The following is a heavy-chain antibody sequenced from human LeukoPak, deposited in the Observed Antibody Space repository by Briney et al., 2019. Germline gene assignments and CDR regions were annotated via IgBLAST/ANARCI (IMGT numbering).Heavy chain of an antibody. Sequence: GGSLRLSCAASGFTFSSYAMSWVRQAPGKGPEWVANIGKDGSGKNYVDSVKGRFTISRDNAKKSLSLQMSSLTAEDTALYYCVRDRDFYAIDYWGQGTLVTVSS. D-gene: IGHD2/OR15-2a*01. CDR1: GFTFSSYA. CDR3: VRDRDFYAIDY. J-gene: IGHJ4*02. CDR2: IGKDGSGK. V-gene: IGHV3-7*01.